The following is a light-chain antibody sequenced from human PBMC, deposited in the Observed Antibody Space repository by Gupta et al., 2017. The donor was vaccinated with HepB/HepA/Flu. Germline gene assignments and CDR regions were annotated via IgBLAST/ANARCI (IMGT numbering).Light chain of an antibody. J-gene: IGLJ1*01. CDR2: RNN. CDR1: SSNIGSNY. V-gene: IGLV1-47*01. Sequence: QSVLTQPPSASGTPGQRVTISCSGSSSNIGSNYVYWYQQFPGTAPKLLIYRNNQRPSGVPDRCSGSKSGTSASRAISGLRSDDEAYDYCATWDDSRSGYVFGNGTNVTVL. CDR3: ATWDDSRSGYV.